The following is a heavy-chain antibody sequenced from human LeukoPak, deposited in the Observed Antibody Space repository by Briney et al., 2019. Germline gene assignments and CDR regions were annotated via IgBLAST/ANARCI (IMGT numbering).Heavy chain of an antibody. CDR2: ISYDGSNK. J-gene: IGHJ4*02. CDR3: ARDGRGYFLGYFDY. CDR1: GFTFSSYA. Sequence: GGSLRLSCAASGFTFSSYAMHWVRQAPGKGLEWVAVISYDGSNKYYADSVKGRFTISRDNSKNTLYLQMNSLRAEDTAVYYCARDGRGYFLGYFDYWGQGTLVTVSS. V-gene: IGHV3-30-3*01. D-gene: IGHD5-18*01.